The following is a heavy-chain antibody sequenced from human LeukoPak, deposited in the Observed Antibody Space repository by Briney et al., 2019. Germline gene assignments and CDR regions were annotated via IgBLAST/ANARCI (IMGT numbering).Heavy chain of an antibody. CDR1: GYTFTSYG. V-gene: IGHV1-18*04. J-gene: IGHJ6*04. CDR3: ARGSPRALRYFDWHKNYYYYGMDV. Sequence: GASVKVSCKASGYTFTSYGISWVRQAPGQGLEWMGWISAHNGNTNYAQKLQGRVTMTTDTSTSTAYMELRSLRSDDTAVYYCARGSPRALRYFDWHKNYYYYGMDVWGKGTTVTVSS. D-gene: IGHD3-9*01. CDR2: ISAHNGNT.